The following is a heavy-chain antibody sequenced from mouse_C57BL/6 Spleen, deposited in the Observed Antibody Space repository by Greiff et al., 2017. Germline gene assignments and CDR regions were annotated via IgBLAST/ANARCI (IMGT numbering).Heavy chain of an antibody. D-gene: IGHD1-1*01. J-gene: IGHJ3*01. CDR1: GFTFSDYG. V-gene: IGHV5-17*01. CDR3: ARAVENAY. CDR2: ISSGSGTI. Sequence: EVKVVESGAGLVKPGGSLKLSCAASGFTFSDYGMHWVRQGPEQGLEWVAYISSGSGTINYDDTVKGRFTISRDNAKNTLFLQMTSLRSEDTAMYYCARAVENAYWGQGTLVTVSA.